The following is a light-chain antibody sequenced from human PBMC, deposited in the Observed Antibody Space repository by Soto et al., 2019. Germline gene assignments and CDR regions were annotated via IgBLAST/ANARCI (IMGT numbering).Light chain of an antibody. CDR3: QQYGSSGT. CDR2: DAS. V-gene: IGKV3-11*01. J-gene: IGKJ1*01. CDR1: QSVSSY. Sequence: EIVLTQSPANLSLSPGERATLSCRASQSVSSYLAWYQQKPGQAPRLLIYDASNRATGIPARFSVSGSGTDFTLTISSIQPEDFAVDYCQQYGSSGTFGQGTKVDIK.